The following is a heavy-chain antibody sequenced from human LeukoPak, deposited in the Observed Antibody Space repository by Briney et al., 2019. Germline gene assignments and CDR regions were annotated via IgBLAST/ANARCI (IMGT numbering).Heavy chain of an antibody. CDR1: GYSFTKYF. CDR2: IDPSDSYT. Sequence: GESLRISCKTSGYSFTKYFITWVRQMPGKGLEWMGRIDPSDSYTAYSPSFQGQVTISADTSTNTAYLQWSSLRASDTAMYYCARLAVDIVSPTSDYWGQGTLVTVSS. J-gene: IGHJ4*02. D-gene: IGHD5/OR15-5a*01. V-gene: IGHV5-10-1*01. CDR3: ARLAVDIVSPTSDY.